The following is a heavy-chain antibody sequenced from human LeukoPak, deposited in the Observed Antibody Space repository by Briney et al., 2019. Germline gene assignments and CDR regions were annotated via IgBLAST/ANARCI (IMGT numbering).Heavy chain of an antibody. CDR3: ARSFTYYYDTSGYYLGVFDF. D-gene: IGHD3-22*01. CDR1: GGSISSYY. J-gene: IGHJ4*02. Sequence: SETLSLTCTVSGGSISSYYWSWIRQPPGKGLEWIGYIYYSGSTNYNPSLKSRVTISVDTSKNQFSLKLSSVTAADTAVYYCARSFTYYYDTSGYYLGVFDFWGQGTLVTVSS. V-gene: IGHV4-59*01. CDR2: IYYSGST.